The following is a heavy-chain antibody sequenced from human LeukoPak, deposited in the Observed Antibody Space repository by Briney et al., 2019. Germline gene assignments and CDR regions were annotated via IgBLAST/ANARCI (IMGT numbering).Heavy chain of an antibody. CDR3: AGDYDILTGYYHDAFDI. D-gene: IGHD3-9*01. CDR2: IIPIFGTA. V-gene: IGHV1-69*05. CDR1: GGTFSSYA. J-gene: IGHJ3*02. Sequence: SVKVSCKGSGGTFSSYAISWVRQAPGQGLEWMGRIIPIFGTANYAQKFQGRVTITTDESTSTAYMELSSLRSEDTAVYYCAGDYDILTGYYHDAFDIWGQGTMVTVSS.